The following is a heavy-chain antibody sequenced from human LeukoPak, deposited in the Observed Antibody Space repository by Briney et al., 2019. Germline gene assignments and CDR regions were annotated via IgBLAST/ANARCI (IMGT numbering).Heavy chain of an antibody. CDR1: GFTVSSNY. J-gene: IGHJ4*02. Sequence: GGSLRLSCAASGFTVSSNYMSWVRQAPGKGLEWVSVIYSGGSTYYADSVKGRFTISRDNSKNTLYLQMNSLRAEDTAVYYCARPSMVRGVIITYYFDYWGQGTLVTVSS. CDR3: ARPSMVRGVIITYYFDY. V-gene: IGHV3-53*05. CDR2: IYSGGST. D-gene: IGHD3-10*01.